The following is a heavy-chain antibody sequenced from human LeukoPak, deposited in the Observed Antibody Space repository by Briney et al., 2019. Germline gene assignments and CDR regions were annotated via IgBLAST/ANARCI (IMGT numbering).Heavy chain of an antibody. CDR1: GYTFTTYA. CDR3: VRAGVVVVAAARGAFDI. CDR2: INAGSGNT. V-gene: IGHV1-3*01. Sequence: ASVKVSCKASGYTFTTYAIHWVRQAPGQRLEWMGWINAGSGNTRYSPKFQGRVTITRDTSATTAYMELNSLRSEDTAVYLCVRAGVVVVAAARGAFDIWGRGTVVTVSS. J-gene: IGHJ3*02. D-gene: IGHD2-15*01.